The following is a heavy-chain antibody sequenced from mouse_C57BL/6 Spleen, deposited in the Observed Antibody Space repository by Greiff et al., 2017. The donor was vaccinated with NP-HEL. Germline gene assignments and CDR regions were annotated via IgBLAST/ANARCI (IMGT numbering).Heavy chain of an antibody. J-gene: IGHJ1*03. CDR1: GFSLSTSGMG. Sequence: QVTLKESGPGILQSSQTLSLTCSFSGFSLSTSGMGVSWIRQPSGKGLEWLAHIYWDDDKRYNPSLKSRLTISKDTSRNQVFLKITSVDTADTATYYCARRGPSYYSNYVDWYFDVWGTGTTVTVSS. D-gene: IGHD2-5*01. CDR2: IYWDDDK. V-gene: IGHV8-12*01. CDR3: ARRGPSYYSNYVDWYFDV.